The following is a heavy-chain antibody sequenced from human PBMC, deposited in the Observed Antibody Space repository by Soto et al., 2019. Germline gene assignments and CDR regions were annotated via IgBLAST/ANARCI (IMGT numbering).Heavy chain of an antibody. CDR3: AKDPTTVTTVMDY. V-gene: IGHV3-9*01. CDR2: ISWNSGSI. J-gene: IGHJ4*02. CDR1: GFTFDDYA. Sequence: GGSLRLSCAASGFTFDDYAMHWVRQAPGKGLEWVSGISWNSGSIGYADSVKGRFTISRDNAKNSLYLQMNSLRAEDTALYYCAKDPTTVTTVMDYWGQGTLVTVSS. D-gene: IGHD4-4*01.